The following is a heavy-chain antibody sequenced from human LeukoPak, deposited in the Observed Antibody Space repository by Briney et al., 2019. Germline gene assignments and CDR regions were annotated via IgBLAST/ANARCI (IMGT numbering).Heavy chain of an antibody. Sequence: ASVKVSCKASGYTFTGYYMHWVRQAPGQGLEWMGWINPNSGGTNYAQKFQGRVTMTRDTSISTAYMELSRLRSDDTAVYYCAREGPYYGSGSYFFDYGGQGTLATVS. D-gene: IGHD3-10*01. J-gene: IGHJ4*02. V-gene: IGHV1-2*02. CDR3: AREGPYYGSGSYFFDY. CDR1: GYTFTGYY. CDR2: INPNSGGT.